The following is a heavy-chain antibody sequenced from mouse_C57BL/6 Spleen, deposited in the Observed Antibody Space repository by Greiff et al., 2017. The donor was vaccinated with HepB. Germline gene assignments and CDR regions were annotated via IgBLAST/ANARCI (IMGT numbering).Heavy chain of an antibody. CDR3: VRAYYSNRYYAMDY. Sequence: VESGGGLVQPKGSLKLSCAASGFSFNTYAMNWVRQAPGKGLEWVARIRSKSNNYATYYADSVKDRFTISRDDSESMLYLQMNNLKTEDTAMYYCVRAYYSNRYYAMDYWGQGTSVTVSS. D-gene: IGHD2-5*01. CDR1: GFSFNTYA. V-gene: IGHV10-1*01. CDR2: IRSKSNNYAT. J-gene: IGHJ4*01.